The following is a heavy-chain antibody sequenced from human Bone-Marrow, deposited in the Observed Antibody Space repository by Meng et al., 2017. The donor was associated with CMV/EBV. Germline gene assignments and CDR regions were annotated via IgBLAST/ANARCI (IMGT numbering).Heavy chain of an antibody. V-gene: IGHV3-11*01. J-gene: IGHJ6*02. CDR2: ISSSGSTI. CDR1: GFTFSDYY. D-gene: IGHD2-2*02. Sequence: GESLKISCAASGFTFSDYYMSWIRQAPGKGLEWVSYISSSGSTIYYADSVKGRFTISRDNAKNSLYLQMNSLRAEDTAVYYCARDRPPPLVVPAAIRLYYYYGMDVWGQGTTVTVSS. CDR3: ARDRPPPLVVPAAIRLYYYYGMDV.